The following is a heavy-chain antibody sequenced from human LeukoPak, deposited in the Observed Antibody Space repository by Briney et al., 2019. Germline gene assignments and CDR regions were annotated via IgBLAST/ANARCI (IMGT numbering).Heavy chain of an antibody. J-gene: IGHJ4*02. CDR1: GFTFDDYA. V-gene: IGHV3-9*01. CDR2: ISWNSGSI. D-gene: IGHD5-24*01. CDR3: AKARDGYKDY. Sequence: GRSLRLSCAASGFTFDDYAMHWVRQAPGKGLEWVSGISWNSGSIGYADSVKGRFTISRDNAKNSLYLQMNSLRAEDTALYYCAKARDGYKDYWSQGTLVTVSS.